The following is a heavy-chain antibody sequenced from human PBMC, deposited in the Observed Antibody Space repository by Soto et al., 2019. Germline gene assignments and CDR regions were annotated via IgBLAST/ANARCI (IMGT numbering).Heavy chain of an antibody. J-gene: IGHJ4*02. CDR3: ASTYDSSGYYFSY. Sequence: GGSLRLSCAASGFTFGDLVMSWVRHVPGKGLEWVCGIDWNGGTTGCVDSVKGRFTISRDNAKNSLYLQMNSLRAEDTAVYYCASTYDSSGYYFSYWGQGTLVTVSS. CDR1: GFTFGDLV. CDR2: IDWNGGTT. D-gene: IGHD3-22*01. V-gene: IGHV3-20*04.